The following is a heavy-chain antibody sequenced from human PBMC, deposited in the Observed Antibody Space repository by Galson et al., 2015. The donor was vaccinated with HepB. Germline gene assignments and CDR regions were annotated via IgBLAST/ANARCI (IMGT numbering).Heavy chain of an antibody. Sequence: SVKVSCKASGFTFTSSAMQWVRQARGQRLEWIGWIVVGSGNTNYAQKFQERVTITRDMSTSTAYMELSSLRSEDTAVYYCAADLYYYDSSGPGAFDIWGQGTTVTVSS. CDR3: AADLYYYDSSGPGAFDI. D-gene: IGHD3-22*01. J-gene: IGHJ3*02. V-gene: IGHV1-58*02. CDR2: IVVGSGNT. CDR1: GFTFTSSA.